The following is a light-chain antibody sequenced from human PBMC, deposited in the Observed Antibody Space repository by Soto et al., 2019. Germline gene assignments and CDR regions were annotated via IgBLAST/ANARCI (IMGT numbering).Light chain of an antibody. CDR2: DVT. V-gene: IGLV2-14*03. Sequence: QSVLTQPASVSGSPGQSTTISCTGTSSDVGGYNEVSWYQQRPGKAPKLTIYDVTNRPSGVSNRFSGSKSGNTASLTISGLQAEDEAYYYCSSHAAGSTLIFGGGTKVTVL. CDR1: SSDVGGYNE. J-gene: IGLJ2*01. CDR3: SSHAAGSTLI.